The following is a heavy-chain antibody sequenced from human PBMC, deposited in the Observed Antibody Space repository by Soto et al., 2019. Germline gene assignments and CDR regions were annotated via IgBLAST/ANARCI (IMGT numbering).Heavy chain of an antibody. CDR3: ARADCSTIFSTGSPLTAFDS. Sequence: EVQLVESGGGLVQPGGSLRLSCAASGFTFSSYWMSWVRQAPGKGLEWVANIKQDGSEKYYVDSVKGRFTISRDNAKNSLYLQMKGLRAEDTAVYYFARADCSTIFSTGSPLTAFDSWGQGTMVTVSS. J-gene: IGHJ3*02. CDR2: IKQDGSEK. CDR1: GFTFSSYW. D-gene: IGHD3-9*01. V-gene: IGHV3-7*04.